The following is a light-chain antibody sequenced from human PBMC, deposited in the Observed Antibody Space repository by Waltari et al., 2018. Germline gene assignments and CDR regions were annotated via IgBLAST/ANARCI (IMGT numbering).Light chain of an antibody. V-gene: IGLV1-44*01. CDR3: AAWDDSLYGCF. CDR2: TNT. J-gene: IGLJ1*01. Sequence: QSVLTQPPSASGTPGQSVPIPCSGSTSNIGLNPVNWYQVLPGTAPKLPIHTNTQRPSGVPDRFSGSKSGTSASLAISGLQFGDEADYYCAAWDDSLYGCFFGTGTKVTVL. CDR1: TSNIGLNP.